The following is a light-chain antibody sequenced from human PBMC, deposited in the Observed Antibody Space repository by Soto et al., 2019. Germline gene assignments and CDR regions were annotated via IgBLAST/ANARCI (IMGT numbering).Light chain of an antibody. CDR1: SSNIGGNS. J-gene: IGLJ1*01. CDR2: DDN. Sequence: QSALTHPPSVSAAPGQKVTISCSGSSSNIGGNSVSLYQQLPGTAPKLLIYDDNKRPSGIPDRFSGSKSGTSATLGITGFQTGDEADYYCGSWDSSLSAYVFGTGTKVTVL. V-gene: IGLV1-51*01. CDR3: GSWDSSLSAYV.